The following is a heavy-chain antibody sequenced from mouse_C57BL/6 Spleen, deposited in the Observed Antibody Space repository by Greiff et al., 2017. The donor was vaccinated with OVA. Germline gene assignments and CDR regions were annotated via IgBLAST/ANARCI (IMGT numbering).Heavy chain of an antibody. V-gene: IGHV1-18*01. CDR1: GYTFTDYN. CDR3: ASGTTVEFAY. D-gene: IGHD1-1*01. J-gene: IGHJ3*01. CDR2: INPNNGGT. Sequence: VQLQQSGPELVKPGASVKIPCKASGYTFTDYNMDWVKQSHGKSLEWIGEINPNNGGTIYNQKFKGKATLTVDKSSSTAYMELRSLTSEDTAVYYCASGTTVEFAYWGQGTLVTVSA.